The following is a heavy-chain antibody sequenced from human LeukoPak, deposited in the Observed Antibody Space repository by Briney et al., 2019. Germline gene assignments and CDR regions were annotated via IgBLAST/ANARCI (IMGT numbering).Heavy chain of an antibody. V-gene: IGHV4-39*01. CDR1: GCSNSSSSYD. J-gene: IGHJ4*02. Sequence: PSVTLSLTCTVSGCSNSSSSYDWDWIRQPPGKGVEWIASNHYRESTHNNQARKSRAPISVDTSKTQFSLEQTSVTAADTAVFYCARQFPSYCSSSICYPYYFDYWGQGTLVSVS. CDR2: NHYREST. CDR3: ARQFPSYCSSSICYPYYFDY. D-gene: IGHD2-2*01.